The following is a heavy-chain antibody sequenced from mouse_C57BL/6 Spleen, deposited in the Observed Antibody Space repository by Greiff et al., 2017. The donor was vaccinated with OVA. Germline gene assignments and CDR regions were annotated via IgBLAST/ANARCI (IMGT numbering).Heavy chain of an antibody. CDR1: GFTFSDFY. D-gene: IGHD2-2*01. J-gene: IGHJ4*01. CDR3: ARDDGYYYAMDY. CDR2: SRNKANDYTT. Sequence: EVQLQESGGGLVQSGRSLRLSCATSGFTFSDFYMEWVRQAPGKGLEWIAASRNKANDYTTEYSASVKGRFIVSRDTSQSILYLQMNALRAEDTAIYYCARDDGYYYAMDYWGQGTSVTVSS. V-gene: IGHV7-1*01.